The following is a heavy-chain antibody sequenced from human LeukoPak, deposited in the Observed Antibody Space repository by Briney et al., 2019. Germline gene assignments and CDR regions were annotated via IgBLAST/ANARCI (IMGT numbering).Heavy chain of an antibody. CDR2: IYYSGST. CDR3: ARGSAYYYDSSGNPTFDY. D-gene: IGHD3-22*01. CDR1: GGSISSYY. J-gene: IGHJ4*02. V-gene: IGHV4-59*01. Sequence: SETLSLTCTVSGGSISSYYWSWIRQPPGKGLEWIGYIYYSGSTNYNTSLKSRVTISVDTSKNQFSLKLSSVTAADTAVYYCARGSAYYYDSSGNPTFDYWGQGTLVTVSS.